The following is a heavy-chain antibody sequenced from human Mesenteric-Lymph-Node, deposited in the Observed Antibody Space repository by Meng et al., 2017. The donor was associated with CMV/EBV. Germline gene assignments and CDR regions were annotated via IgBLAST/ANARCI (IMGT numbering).Heavy chain of an antibody. Sequence: GESLKISCAASGSIFNNYWMHWVRQPLGGGLVWLSRIDNDGSGIIYADSVQGRFTVTRDNARNTICLQMNNLRDEDTAVYYCARDTPHNAFDPWGQGALVTVSS. J-gene: IGHJ5*02. CDR3: ARDTPHNAFDP. CDR1: GSIFNNYW. V-gene: IGHV3-74*01. CDR2: IDNDGSGI. D-gene: IGHD2-15*01.